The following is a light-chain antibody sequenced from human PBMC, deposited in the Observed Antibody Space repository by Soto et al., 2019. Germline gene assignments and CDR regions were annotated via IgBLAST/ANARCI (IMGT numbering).Light chain of an antibody. CDR3: QPYNSYSEA. Sequence: DIQRAQSTSTLSGSVGDRVTITCRASQTISSWLAWYQQKPGKAPKLLIYKASTLKSGVPSRFSGSGSGTEFTLTISSLQPDDFATYYCQPYNSYSEAFGQGTEWIS. CDR2: KAS. V-gene: IGKV1-5*03. J-gene: IGKJ1*01. CDR1: QTISSW.